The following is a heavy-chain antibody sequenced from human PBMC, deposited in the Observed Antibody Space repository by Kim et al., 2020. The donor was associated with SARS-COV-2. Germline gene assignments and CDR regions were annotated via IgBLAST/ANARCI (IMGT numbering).Heavy chain of an antibody. D-gene: IGHD6-25*01. CDR3: ATPAADPSRLDY. J-gene: IGHJ4*02. CDR1: GYTFTSYG. CDR2: ISAYNGNT. V-gene: IGHV1-18*01. Sequence: ASVKVSCKASGYTFTSYGISWVRQAPGQGLEWMGWISAYNGNTNYAQKLQGRVTMTTDTSTSTAYMELRSLRSDDTAVYYCATPAADPSRLDYWGQGTLVTVSS.